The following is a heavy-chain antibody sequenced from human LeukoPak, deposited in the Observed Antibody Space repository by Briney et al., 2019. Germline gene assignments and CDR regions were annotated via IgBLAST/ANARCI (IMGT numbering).Heavy chain of an antibody. D-gene: IGHD2-15*01. Sequence: GGSLTLSCAASGYSFSNFAMHWVRQAPGKGLEWVADISYDGSMKKNADSVKGRFTISRDNSKKTLYLQMNNVGTEDTAVYYCARETIVMMEAATYLVYWGPDSLLTLSS. V-gene: IGHV3-30*04. CDR1: GYSFSNFA. J-gene: IGHJ1*01. CDR2: ISYDGSMK. CDR3: ARETIVMMEAATYLVY.